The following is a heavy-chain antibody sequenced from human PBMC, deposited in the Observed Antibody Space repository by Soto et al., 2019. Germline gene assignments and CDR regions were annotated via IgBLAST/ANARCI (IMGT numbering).Heavy chain of an antibody. Sequence: PGGSLRLSCAASGLTFSTFCMHWVRQAPGKGLEWVSVISYDGINKHYADSVKGRFTISRDNSKNTLDLQMNSLRAEDTAVYYCAKDASRIWSGSVDYWGQGTVVTVSS. CDR1: GLTFSTFC. J-gene: IGHJ4*02. CDR3: AKDASRIWSGSVDY. D-gene: IGHD3-3*01. CDR2: ISYDGINK. V-gene: IGHV3-30*18.